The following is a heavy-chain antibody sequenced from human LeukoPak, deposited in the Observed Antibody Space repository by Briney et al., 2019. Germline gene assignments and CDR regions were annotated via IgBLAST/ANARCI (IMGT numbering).Heavy chain of an antibody. CDR1: GFTFSSYG. D-gene: IGHD2-2*01. Sequence: GGSLRLSCAASGFTFSSYGIHWVRQAPGKGLEWVAVIWYDGSNKYYADSVKGRFTISRDNAKNTLYLQMNSLRAEDTAVYFCARERKSSTSMDYWGQGTLVTVSS. J-gene: IGHJ4*02. V-gene: IGHV3-33*01. CDR3: ARERKSSTSMDY. CDR2: IWYDGSNK.